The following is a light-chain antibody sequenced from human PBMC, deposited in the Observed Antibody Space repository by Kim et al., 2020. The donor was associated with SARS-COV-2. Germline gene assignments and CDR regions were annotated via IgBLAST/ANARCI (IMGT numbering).Light chain of an antibody. Sequence: AAVGDRVTITCRASQGISSYLAWYQHHPGKAPKLLIYGASTLQSGVPPKFSGSGSGTDFTLTISSLRPEDFATYYCQQLNSYPWTFGQGTKVDIK. CDR3: QQLNSYPWT. CDR1: QGISSY. V-gene: IGKV1-9*01. CDR2: GAS. J-gene: IGKJ1*01.